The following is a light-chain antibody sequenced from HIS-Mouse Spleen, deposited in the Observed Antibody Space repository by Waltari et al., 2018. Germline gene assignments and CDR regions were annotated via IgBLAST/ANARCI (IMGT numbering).Light chain of an antibody. CDR3: SSYTSSSTPV. CDR2: DVS. Sequence: QSALTQPASVSGSPGQSITISCTGTSRDVGGYNYVSWYQQHPGQAPKLMIYDVSNRPSGVSNRFSGSKSGNTASLTISGLQAEDEADYYCSSYTSSSTPVFGGGTKLTVL. V-gene: IGLV2-14*03. J-gene: IGLJ2*01. CDR1: SRDVGGYNY.